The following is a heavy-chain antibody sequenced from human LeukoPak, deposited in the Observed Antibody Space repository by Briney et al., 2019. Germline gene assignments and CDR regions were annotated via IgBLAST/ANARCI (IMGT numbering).Heavy chain of an antibody. Sequence: SETLSLTCTVSGGSISSYYWSWIRQPPGKGLEWIGYIYYSGSTNYNPSLKSRVTISVDTSKNQFSLKLSSVTAADTAVYYCARASRIVVVIASYDYWGQGTLVTVSS. CDR3: ARASRIVVVIASYDY. V-gene: IGHV4-59*01. CDR2: IYYSGST. D-gene: IGHD2-21*01. CDR1: GGSISSYY. J-gene: IGHJ4*02.